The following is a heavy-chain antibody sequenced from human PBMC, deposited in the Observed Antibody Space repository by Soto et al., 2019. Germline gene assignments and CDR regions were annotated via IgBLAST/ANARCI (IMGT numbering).Heavy chain of an antibody. CDR3: LHRPFDY. CDR1: GFTFSSYA. V-gene: IGHV3-30-3*01. J-gene: IGHJ4*02. Sequence: QVQLVESGGGVVQPGRSLRLSCAASGFTFSSYAMHWVRQAPGKGLEWVAVISYDGSNKYYADSVKGRFTISRDNSKKTLYLQMNSLRAEDTAVYYCLHRPFDYWGQGTLVTVSS. CDR2: ISYDGSNK.